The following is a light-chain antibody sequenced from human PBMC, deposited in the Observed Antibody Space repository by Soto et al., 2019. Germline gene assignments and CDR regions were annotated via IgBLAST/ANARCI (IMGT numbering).Light chain of an antibody. V-gene: IGKV3-15*01. CDR1: QSVSSN. CDR2: GAS. CDR3: QQYNNWPPLT. J-gene: IGKJ4*01. Sequence: EIVMTQSPATLSVSPGERATLSCRASQSVSSNLAWYQQKPGQATRLLIYGASTRATGIPARFSGRGSGTEFTLTISSLQSEDFAVYYCQQYNNWPPLTFGGGKKVEIK.